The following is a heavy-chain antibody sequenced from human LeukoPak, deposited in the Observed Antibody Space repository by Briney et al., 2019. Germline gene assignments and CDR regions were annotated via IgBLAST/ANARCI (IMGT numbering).Heavy chain of an antibody. J-gene: IGHJ4*02. D-gene: IGHD6-19*01. CDR2: INPNSGGT. CDR1: GYTFTGYY. V-gene: IGHV1-2*02. CDR3: ARDRTRTGYGSGWYHDY. Sequence: GASVKVSCKASGYTFTGYYMHWVRQAPGQGLEWMGWINPNSGGTNYAQKFQGRATMTRDTSISTAYMELSRLRSGDTAVYYCARDRTRTGYGSGWYHDYWGQGTLVTVSS.